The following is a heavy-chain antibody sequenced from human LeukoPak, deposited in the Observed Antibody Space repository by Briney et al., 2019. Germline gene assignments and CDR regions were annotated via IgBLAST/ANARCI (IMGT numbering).Heavy chain of an antibody. J-gene: IGHJ4*02. D-gene: IGHD5-24*01. CDR1: RFTFSNYW. CDR3: ARDMGWQQFDQ. CDR2: IKKDGGET. Sequence: GGSLRLSCVASRFTFSNYWMTWVRQAPGKGLERVANIKKDGGETYYMESVRGRFTISRDNARNSLYLQMNSLTVEDTAVYYCARDMGWQQFDQWGQGTLVTVSS. V-gene: IGHV3-7*01.